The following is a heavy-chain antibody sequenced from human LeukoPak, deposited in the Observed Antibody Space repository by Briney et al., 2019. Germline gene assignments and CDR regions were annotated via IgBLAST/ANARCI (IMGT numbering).Heavy chain of an antibody. CDR3: ARGTVGYCGSTSCYVAFDI. D-gene: IGHD2-2*01. V-gene: IGHV1-8*03. J-gene: IGHJ3*02. Sequence: ASVKVSCKASGYTFTTYDVNWVRQATGQGLEWMGWMNPNSGNTGYAQKFQGRVTITRNTSISTAYMELSGLRSEDTAVYYCARGTVGYCGSTSCYVAFDIWGQGTMVTVSS. CDR2: MNPNSGNT. CDR1: GYTFTTYD.